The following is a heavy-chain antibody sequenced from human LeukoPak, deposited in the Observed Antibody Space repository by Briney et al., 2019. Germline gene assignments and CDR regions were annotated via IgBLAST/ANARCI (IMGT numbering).Heavy chain of an antibody. CDR1: GFTFSSYA. J-gene: IGHJ4*02. Sequence: GGSLRLSCAASGFTFSSYAMSWVRQAPGKGLEWVSAISGSGGSTYYADSVKGRFTISRDNSKNTLYLQMNSLRAEDTAVYYCXXXXXXIVGATKRYFDYWGQGTLVTVSS. CDR3: XXXXXXIVGATKRYFDY. V-gene: IGHV3-23*01. D-gene: IGHD1-26*01. CDR2: ISGSGGST.